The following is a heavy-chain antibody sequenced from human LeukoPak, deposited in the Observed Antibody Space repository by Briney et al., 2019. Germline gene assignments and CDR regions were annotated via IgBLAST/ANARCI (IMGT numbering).Heavy chain of an antibody. D-gene: IGHD2-15*01. CDR3: ARDQSGGRGLNAFDI. CDR1: GGSISSSSYY. J-gene: IGHJ3*02. V-gene: IGHV4-39*07. Sequence: PSETLSLTCTVSGGSISSSSYYWGWIRQPPGKGLQWIGSIYDNGGTYQNSSLRSRVTISLDTSKNQFSLKLNSMTAADTAVYYCARDQSGGRGLNAFDIWGQGTMVTVSS. CDR2: IYDNGGT.